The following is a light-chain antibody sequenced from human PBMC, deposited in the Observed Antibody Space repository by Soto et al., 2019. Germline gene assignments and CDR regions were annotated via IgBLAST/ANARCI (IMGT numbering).Light chain of an antibody. CDR3: ETWDSNTRV. V-gene: IGLV4-60*03. CDR1: SGHSSYI. J-gene: IGLJ2*01. Sequence: QPVLTQSSSASASLGSSVKRTCTLSSGHSSYIIPWHQQQPGKAPRYLMKLEGSGSYNKGSGVPDRFSGSSSGADRYLTISTRQSEDEADYYCETWDSNTRVFGGGTKLTVL. CDR2: LEGSGSY.